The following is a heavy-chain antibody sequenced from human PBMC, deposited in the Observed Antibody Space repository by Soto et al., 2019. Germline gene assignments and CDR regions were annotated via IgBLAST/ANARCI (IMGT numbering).Heavy chain of an antibody. CDR1: GGSISSRSHY. Sequence: QVQLQESGPGLVKPSETLSLTCSVYGGSISSRSHYWGWIRQSPGKHLEWIGSSFYRGSTHYNPSLKTRGTRSVDTAKNQVPLNLHSVTAADTAVYYCATADGWGVVTPFFEYWGQGILVTVSS. D-gene: IGHD3-3*01. V-gene: IGHV4-39*01. J-gene: IGHJ4*02. CDR3: ATADGWGVVTPFFEY. CDR2: SFYRGST.